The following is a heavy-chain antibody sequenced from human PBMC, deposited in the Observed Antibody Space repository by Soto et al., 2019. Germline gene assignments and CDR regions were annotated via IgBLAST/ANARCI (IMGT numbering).Heavy chain of an antibody. CDR3: TTDSPFTPYHPPDY. J-gene: IGHJ4*02. CDR1: GFTFSNAW. Sequence: EVQLVESGGGLVKPGGSLRLSCAASGFTFSNAWMSWVRQAPGKGLEWVGRIKSKTDGGTTDYAAPVKGRFTISRDDSKNTLYLQMNSLKTEDTAVYYCTTDSPFTPYHPPDYWGQGTLVTVSS. V-gene: IGHV3-15*01. D-gene: IGHD3-3*02. CDR2: IKSKTDGGTT.